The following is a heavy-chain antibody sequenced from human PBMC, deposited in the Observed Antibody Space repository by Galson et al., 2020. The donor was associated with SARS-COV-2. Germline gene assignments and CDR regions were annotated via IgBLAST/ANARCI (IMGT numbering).Heavy chain of an antibody. V-gene: IGHV3-30*01. J-gene: IGHJ3*02. Sequence: QLGESLKISCAASGFTFSNYAMHWVRQAPGKGLQWVSIISYDVRTKYYPDSVKGRFTISRDNSKSTLFLQMNNLRTEDTAIYYCARARSGSYRESFDIWGQGTKVTVSS. D-gene: IGHD1-26*01. CDR3: ARARSGSYRESFDI. CDR1: GFTFSNYA. CDR2: ISYDVRTK.